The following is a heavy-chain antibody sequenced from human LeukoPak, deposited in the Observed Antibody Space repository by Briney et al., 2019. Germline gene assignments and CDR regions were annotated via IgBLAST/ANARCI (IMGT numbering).Heavy chain of an antibody. J-gene: IGHJ4*02. D-gene: IGHD1-26*01. CDR3: AREEALGSGSFDY. CDR2: VFTSGIISGNT. Sequence: SETLSLTCTVSGGSISSYYWSWIRQPPGKGLEWIGRVFTSGIISGNTNYNPSVKSRVTMSVDSSKNQFSLKLRSVTAADTAVYHCAREEALGSGSFDYWGQGTLVTVSS. CDR1: GGSISSYY. V-gene: IGHV4-4*07.